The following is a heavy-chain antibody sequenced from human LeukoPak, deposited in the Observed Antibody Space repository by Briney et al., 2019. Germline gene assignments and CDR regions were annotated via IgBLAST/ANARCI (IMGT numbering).Heavy chain of an antibody. CDR1: GFTFSKYT. D-gene: IGHD1-14*01. Sequence: GGSLRLSCVASGFTFSKYTMSWVRQAPGKGLEWVSGIYGGGSGSTFYAESVKGRFTISRDNSKNTFYLQMNSLRDEDTAIYYCAKDFTPDGIWDIDYWGRGTLITVSS. J-gene: IGHJ4*02. CDR3: AKDFTPDGIWDIDY. V-gene: IGHV3-23*01. CDR2: IYGGGSGST.